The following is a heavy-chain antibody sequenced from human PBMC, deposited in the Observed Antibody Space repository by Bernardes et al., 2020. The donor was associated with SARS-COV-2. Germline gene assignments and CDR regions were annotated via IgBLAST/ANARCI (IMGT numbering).Heavy chain of an antibody. J-gene: IGHJ3*02. Sequence: SQTLSLTCVISGDSVSNDGDAWNWIRQPPSGGLEWLGRTYYRAKWLSDYAPSLKSRIIIKPDTSKNQFSLQLTSLTPEDTAVYYCARDSALGRDALDIWGQGTRVTVSS. CDR2: TYYRAKWLS. CDR3: ARDSALGRDALDI. V-gene: IGHV6-1*01. CDR1: GDSVSNDGDA. D-gene: IGHD3-16*01.